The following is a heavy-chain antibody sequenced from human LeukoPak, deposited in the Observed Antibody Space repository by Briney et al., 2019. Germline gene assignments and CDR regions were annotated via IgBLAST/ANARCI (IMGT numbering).Heavy chain of an antibody. D-gene: IGHD1-20*01. V-gene: IGHV4-34*01. CDR2: INHSGST. Sequence: PSETLSLTCAVYGGSFSGYYWSWIRQPPGKGLEWIGEINHSGSTNYNPSLKSRVTIPVDTSKNQFSLKLSSVTAADTAVHFFAXXXITGNWFDPWGQGTLVTVSS. CDR3: AXXXITGNWFDP. CDR1: GGSFSGYY. J-gene: IGHJ5*02.